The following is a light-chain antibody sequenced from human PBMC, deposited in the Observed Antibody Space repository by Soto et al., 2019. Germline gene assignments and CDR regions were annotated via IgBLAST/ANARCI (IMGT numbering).Light chain of an antibody. V-gene: IGKV3-15*01. Sequence: EIVMTQSPATLSVSPGERATLSCRASQSVSSNLAWYQQKPGQAPRLLIYGASTRATGIPARFSGTRSGTACTRTISSLQSEDFAVYYCQQYNNWPQTFGQGTKVEIK. CDR1: QSVSSN. J-gene: IGKJ1*01. CDR2: GAS. CDR3: QQYNNWPQT.